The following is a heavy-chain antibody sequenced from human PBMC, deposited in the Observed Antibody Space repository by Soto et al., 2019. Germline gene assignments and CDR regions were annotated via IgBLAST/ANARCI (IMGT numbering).Heavy chain of an antibody. Sequence: SETLSLTCTVSGGSISSYYWSWIRQPPGKGLEWIGYIYYSGSTNYNPSLKSRVTISVDTSKNQFSLKLSSVTAADTAVCYCARGYCSSTSCYYDYWGQGTLVTVSS. CDR1: GGSISSYY. CDR2: IYYSGST. D-gene: IGHD2-2*01. CDR3: ARGYCSSTSCYYDY. J-gene: IGHJ4*02. V-gene: IGHV4-59*01.